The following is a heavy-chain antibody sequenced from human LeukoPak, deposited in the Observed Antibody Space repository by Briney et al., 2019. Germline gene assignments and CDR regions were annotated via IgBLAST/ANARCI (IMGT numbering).Heavy chain of an antibody. CDR2: ISYDGSNK. Sequence: GGSLRLSCAASGFTFSSYGMHWVRQAPGKGLEWVAVISYDGSNKYYADSVKGRFTISRDNSKNTLYLQMNSLRAEDTAVYYCAKEGYCSGGSCDPHWYFDLWGRGTLVAVSS. CDR1: GFTFSSYG. D-gene: IGHD2-15*01. J-gene: IGHJ2*01. V-gene: IGHV3-30*18. CDR3: AKEGYCSGGSCDPHWYFDL.